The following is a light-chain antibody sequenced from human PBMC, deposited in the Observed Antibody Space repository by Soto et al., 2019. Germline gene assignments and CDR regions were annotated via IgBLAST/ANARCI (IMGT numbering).Light chain of an antibody. J-gene: IGLJ1*01. CDR3: SSYTSSGTYV. Sequence: QPVLTQPASVSGSPGQSITISCTGTSSDVGGYNYVSWYQQHPGKAPKLMIYEVRNRPSGVSNRFSASKSGNTASLTISGLQAEDEADYYCSSYTSSGTYVFGTGTKLTVL. CDR2: EVR. V-gene: IGLV2-14*01. CDR1: SSDVGGYNY.